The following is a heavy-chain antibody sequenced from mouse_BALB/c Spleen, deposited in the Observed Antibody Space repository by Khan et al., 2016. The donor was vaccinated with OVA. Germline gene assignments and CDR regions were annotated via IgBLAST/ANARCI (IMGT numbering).Heavy chain of an antibody. D-gene: IGHD1-1*01. CDR1: GFTFSTYG. CDR3: ARLAYYYDSEGFAY. Sequence: EVQVVESGGDLVKPGGSLKLSCTASGFTFSTYGMSWVRQTPDKRLEWVATISSGGSYTYYPDSVKGRFTISSANAKNTLYLQMSSLKSEDTAMYYCARLAYYYDSEGFAYWGQGTLVTVSA. V-gene: IGHV5-6*01. CDR2: ISSGGSYT. J-gene: IGHJ3*01.